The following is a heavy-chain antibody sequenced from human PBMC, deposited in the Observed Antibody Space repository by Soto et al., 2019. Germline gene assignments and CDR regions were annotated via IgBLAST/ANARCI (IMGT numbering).Heavy chain of an antibody. CDR1: GGSISSSSYY. V-gene: IGHV4-39*01. CDR3: ARGSYIVLMVTVYYFAY. CDR2: IYYSGST. J-gene: IGHJ4*02. Sequence: SETLSLTCTVSGGSISSSSYYWGWIRQPPGKGLEWIGSIYYSGSTYYNPSLKSRVTISVDTSKNQFSLKLSSVTAADTAVYYCARGSYIVLMVTVYYFAYCGQGTLVTVSS. D-gene: IGHD2-8*01.